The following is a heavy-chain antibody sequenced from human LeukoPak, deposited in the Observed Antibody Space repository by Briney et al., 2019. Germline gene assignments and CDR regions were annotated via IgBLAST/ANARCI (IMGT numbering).Heavy chain of an antibody. D-gene: IGHD3-16*01. CDR2: INHSGST. Sequence: PGGSLRLSCAASGFTFNKYAMSWIRQPPGKGLEWIGEINHSGSTNYNPSLESRVTISVDTSKNQFSLKLSSVTAADTAVYYCARRGRRDAFDIWGQGTMVTVSS. CDR1: GFTFNKYA. V-gene: IGHV4-34*01. CDR3: ARRGRRDAFDI. J-gene: IGHJ3*02.